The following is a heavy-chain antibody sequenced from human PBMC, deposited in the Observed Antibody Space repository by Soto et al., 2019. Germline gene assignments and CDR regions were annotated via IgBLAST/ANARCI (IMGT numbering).Heavy chain of an antibody. J-gene: IGHJ4*02. D-gene: IGHD2-8*02. Sequence: ASVKVSCKVSGNTLTELAMHWVRQTPGKGLEWMGCFNAGNGKRVYSQKFQGRVTITRDTSASTAYMELSSLRSEDTAVYYCARGPGPLIDYWGQGTLVTVSS. V-gene: IGHV1-3*01. CDR1: GNTLTELA. CDR2: FNAGNGKR. CDR3: ARGPGPLIDY.